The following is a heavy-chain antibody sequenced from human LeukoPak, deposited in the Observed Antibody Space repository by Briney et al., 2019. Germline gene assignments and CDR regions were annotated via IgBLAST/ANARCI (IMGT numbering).Heavy chain of an antibody. CDR2: ISWNSGTI. V-gene: IGHV3-9*01. CDR1: GFTFSAYG. Sequence: PGGSLRLSCAASGFTFSAYGMHWVRQAPGKGLEWVSGISWNSGTIGYADSVKGRFTISRDNAKNSLYLQMNSLRAEDTAVYYCARDRAPYSSSLSWGQGTLVTVSS. D-gene: IGHD6-6*01. J-gene: IGHJ4*02. CDR3: ARDRAPYSSSLS.